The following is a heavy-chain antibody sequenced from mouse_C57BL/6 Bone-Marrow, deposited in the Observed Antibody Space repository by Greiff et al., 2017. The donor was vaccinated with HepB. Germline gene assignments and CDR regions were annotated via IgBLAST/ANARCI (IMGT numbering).Heavy chain of an antibody. Sequence: QVQLKESGPGLVAPSQSLSITCTVSGFSLTSYAISWVRQPPGKGLEWLGVIWTGGGTNYNSALKSRLSFSKDNSKSQVFLKMNSLQTDDTARYYCASHYYGSSWVYFDVWGTGTTVTVSS. J-gene: IGHJ1*03. V-gene: IGHV2-9-1*01. CDR3: ASHYYGSSWVYFDV. CDR1: GFSLTSYA. D-gene: IGHD1-1*01. CDR2: IWTGGGT.